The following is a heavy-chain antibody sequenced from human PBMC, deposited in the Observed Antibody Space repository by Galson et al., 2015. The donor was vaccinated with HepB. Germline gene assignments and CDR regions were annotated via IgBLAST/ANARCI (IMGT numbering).Heavy chain of an antibody. J-gene: IGHJ4*02. D-gene: IGHD6-13*01. CDR3: AKSVIAAAGTAAIDY. Sequence: SLRLSCAASGFTFGSYAMSWVRQAPGKGLEWVSAISGSGGSTYYADSVKGRFTISRDNSKNTLYLQMNSLRAEDTAVYYCAKSVIAAAGTAAIDYWGQGTLVTVSS. CDR1: GFTFGSYA. V-gene: IGHV3-23*01. CDR2: ISGSGGST.